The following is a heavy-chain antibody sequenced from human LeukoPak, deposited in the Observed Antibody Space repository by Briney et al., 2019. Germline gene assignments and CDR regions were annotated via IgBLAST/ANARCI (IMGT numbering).Heavy chain of an antibody. CDR2: ISGSGGST. Sequence: GGSLRLSCAASGFTFSSYAMSWVRQAPGKGLEWVSAISGSGGSTYYADSVKGRFTISRDNSKNTLYLQMNSLRAQDTAVYYCAKDNYYDSSGYYSSFDYWGQGTLVTVSS. CDR3: AKDNYYDSSGYYSSFDY. D-gene: IGHD3-22*01. V-gene: IGHV3-23*01. J-gene: IGHJ4*02. CDR1: GFTFSSYA.